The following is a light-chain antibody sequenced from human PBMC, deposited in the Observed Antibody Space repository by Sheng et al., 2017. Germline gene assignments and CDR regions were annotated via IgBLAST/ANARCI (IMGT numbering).Light chain of an antibody. CDR2: HAS. V-gene: IGKV1-8*01. J-gene: IGKJ4*01. CDR3: QQYYNYPPLT. CDR1: QDITNY. Sequence: AIRMTQSPSSLSASTGDRVTIACRASQDITNYLAWYQQKPGRAPKLLIYHASSLQSGVPSRFSGSGSGTDFTLTISSLQYEDFATYYCQQYYNYPPLTFGGGTKVEIK.